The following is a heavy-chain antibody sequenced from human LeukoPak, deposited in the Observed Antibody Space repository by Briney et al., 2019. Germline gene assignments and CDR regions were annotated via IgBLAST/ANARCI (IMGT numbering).Heavy chain of an antibody. Sequence: PSQTLSLTCTVSGGSISSGSYYWSWIRQPAGKGLEWIGRIYTSGSTNYNPSLKSRVTISVDTSKNQFSLKLSSVTAADTAVYYCARGRGGESQGAYWYLDLWGRGTLVTVSS. J-gene: IGHJ2*01. CDR3: ARGRGGESQGAYWYLDL. D-gene: IGHD3-10*01. CDR2: IYTSGST. CDR1: GGSISSGSYY. V-gene: IGHV4-61*02.